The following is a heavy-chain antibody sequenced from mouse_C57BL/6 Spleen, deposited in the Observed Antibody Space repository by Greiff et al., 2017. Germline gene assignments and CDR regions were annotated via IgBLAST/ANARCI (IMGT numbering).Heavy chain of an antibody. CDR1: GFTFSDYG. CDR2: ISSGSSTI. CDR3: AKLTVVPY. V-gene: IGHV5-17*01. Sequence: DVHLVESGGGLVKPGGSLKLSCAASGFTFSDYGMHWVRQAPEKGLEWVAYISSGSSTIYYADTVKGRFTISRDNAKNTLFLQMTSLRSEDTAMYYCAKLTVVPYWGQGTTLTVSS. D-gene: IGHD1-1*01. J-gene: IGHJ2*01.